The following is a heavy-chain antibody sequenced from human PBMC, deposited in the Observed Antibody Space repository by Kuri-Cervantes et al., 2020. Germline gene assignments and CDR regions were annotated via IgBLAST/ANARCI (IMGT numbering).Heavy chain of an antibody. Sequence: GGSLRLSCAASGFTFSSYWMDWVRQAPGKGLEWVSFIYSESGGGSTFYADSVKGRFTISRDNSKNTLYLQMNSLRAEDTAVYYCARDIPPGACTGGYCYLSYWGHGTLVTVSS. V-gene: IGHV3-53*01. CDR3: ARDIPPGACTGGYCYLSY. D-gene: IGHD2-15*01. CDR1: GFTFSSYW. J-gene: IGHJ4*01. CDR2: IYSESGGGST.